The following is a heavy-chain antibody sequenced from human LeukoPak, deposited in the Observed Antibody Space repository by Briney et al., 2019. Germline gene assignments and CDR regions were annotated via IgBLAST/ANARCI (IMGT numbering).Heavy chain of an antibody. CDR2: IFHSGSP. J-gene: IGHJ5*01. Sequence: PSETLSLTCKVTGDSIRSYHWSWIRQPPGKGLEGMVYIFHSGSPHYHPSLKSRLTIGLDTSKNQISLKLGSVTAADTAMYYCARHSQSYGPYNWFDSWGQGTLVTFSS. CDR1: GDSIRSYH. CDR3: ARHSQSYGPYNWFDS. D-gene: IGHD5-18*01. V-gene: IGHV4-59*08.